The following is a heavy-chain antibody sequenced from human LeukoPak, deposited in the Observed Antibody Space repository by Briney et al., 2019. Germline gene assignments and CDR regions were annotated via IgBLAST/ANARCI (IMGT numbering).Heavy chain of an antibody. CDR1: GASISGYY. CDR3: ARWNEGLDY. Sequence: SETLSLTCTVSGASISGYYWSWIRQPPGKGLEWIGYIDYSGSTNYNPSLTSRVTISVDTSKNQFSLKLSSVTAADTAVYSWARWNEGLDYWGQGTLGTVSS. CDR2: IDYSGST. V-gene: IGHV4-59*01. D-gene: IGHD1-1*01. J-gene: IGHJ4*02.